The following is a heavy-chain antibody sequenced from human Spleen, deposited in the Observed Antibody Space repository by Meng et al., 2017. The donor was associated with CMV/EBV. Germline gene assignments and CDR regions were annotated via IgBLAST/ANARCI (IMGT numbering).Heavy chain of an antibody. CDR3: TRGLQLVDY. Sequence: GGSLRLSCAASGFAFSSYALHWVRRAPGKGLEWVSAIGTGGDTYYADSVMGRFAVSRDNSRNTLYLQMNSLRVEDTAVYYCTRGLQLVDYWGQGTVVTVSS. CDR1: GFAFSSYA. V-gene: IGHV3-47*02. D-gene: IGHD6-13*01. CDR2: IGTGGDT. J-gene: IGHJ4*02.